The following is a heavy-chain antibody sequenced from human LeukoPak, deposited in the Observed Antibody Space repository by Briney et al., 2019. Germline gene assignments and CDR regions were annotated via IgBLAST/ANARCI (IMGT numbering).Heavy chain of an antibody. CDR3: AKISSSSCTDY. CDR1: GFTFSSYA. CDR2: ISGSGVGT. J-gene: IGHJ4*02. D-gene: IGHD6-19*01. Sequence: GGSLRLSCAASGFTFSSYAMSWVRQPPGKGLEWVSSISGSGVGTYYADSVKGRFTFSRDNSKDTLYLQMNSLRAEDTAVYYCAKISSSSCTDYWGQGTLVTVSS. V-gene: IGHV3-23*01.